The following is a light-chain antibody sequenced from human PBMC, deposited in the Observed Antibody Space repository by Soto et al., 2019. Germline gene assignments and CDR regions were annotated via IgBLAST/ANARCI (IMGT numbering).Light chain of an antibody. CDR2: GAS. CDR1: QSVSSN. J-gene: IGKJ1*01. V-gene: IGKV3-15*01. CDR3: QQYNNWPPWT. Sequence: EIVMTQSPATLSVSPGERATLSRRASQSVSSNLAWYQQKPGQAPRLLIYGASTRATGIPARFSGSGSRTEFTLTISSLQSEDFAVYYCQQYNNWPPWTFGQGTKVEIK.